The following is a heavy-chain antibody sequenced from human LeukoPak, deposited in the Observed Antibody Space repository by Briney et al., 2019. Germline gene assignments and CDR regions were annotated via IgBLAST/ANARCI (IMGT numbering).Heavy chain of an antibody. CDR3: ARDAPQYDFWSGSSYYYGMDV. D-gene: IGHD3-3*01. J-gene: IGHJ6*02. CDR2: INARNGNT. V-gene: IGHV1-3*01. Sequence: ASVKVSCKASGYTSTSYAMHWVRQAPGQRLEWMGWINARNGNTKYSQKFQGRVTITRDTSASTAYMELSSLRSEDTAVYYCARDAPQYDFWSGSSYYYGMDVWGQGTTVTVSS. CDR1: GYTSTSYA.